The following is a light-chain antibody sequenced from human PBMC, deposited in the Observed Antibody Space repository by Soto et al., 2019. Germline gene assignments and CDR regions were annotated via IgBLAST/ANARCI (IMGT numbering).Light chain of an antibody. CDR3: QHYNTYPWT. CDR2: KAS. Sequence: DIQMTQSPSTLSASVGGRVTITCRASQSISIWLAWYQQKPGKAPKILIYKASSLESGVPSRFSGSGSGTEFTLTISSLQPDDFATYYCQHYNTYPWTFGHGTKVDIK. J-gene: IGKJ1*01. V-gene: IGKV1-5*03. CDR1: QSISIW.